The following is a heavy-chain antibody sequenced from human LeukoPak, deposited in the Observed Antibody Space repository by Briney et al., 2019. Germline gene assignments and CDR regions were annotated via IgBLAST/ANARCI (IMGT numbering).Heavy chain of an antibody. CDR1: GYTFTSYA. CDR2: INAGNGNT. V-gene: IGHV1-3*01. Sequence: ASVKVSCKASGYTFTSYAMHWVRQSPGQRLGGMGWINAGNGNTKYSQKFQGRVTITSDTSPSTAYMQLSSLISEDTAGYYCSSRLNDFYDSSGYYGTNWFDPWGKGTLVTVSS. J-gene: IGHJ5*02. D-gene: IGHD3-22*01. CDR3: SSRLNDFYDSSGYYGTNWFDP.